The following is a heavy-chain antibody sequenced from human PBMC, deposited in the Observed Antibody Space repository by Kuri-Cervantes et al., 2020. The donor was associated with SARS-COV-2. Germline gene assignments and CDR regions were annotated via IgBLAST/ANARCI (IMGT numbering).Heavy chain of an antibody. D-gene: IGHD2-2*01. CDR3: ARGPHCSSTSCNRDY. V-gene: IGHV4-30-2*01. CDR1: GGSISSGGYS. Sequence: LRLSCAVSGGSISSGGYSWSWIRQPPGRGLQWIGYIYHSGNTYYNPSLKGRVTISLDRSKNQFSLNLSSVTAADTAVYYCARGPHCSSTSCNRDYWGQGTLVTVS. J-gene: IGHJ4*02. CDR2: IYHSGNT.